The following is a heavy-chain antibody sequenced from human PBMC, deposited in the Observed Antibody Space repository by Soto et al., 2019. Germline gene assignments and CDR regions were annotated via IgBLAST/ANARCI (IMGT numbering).Heavy chain of an antibody. D-gene: IGHD1-1*01. J-gene: IGHJ4*02. CDR2: ISTSGGTT. CDR3: AKGGTNWSYFDY. CDR1: GFIFSSHA. V-gene: IGHV3-23*01. Sequence: GGSLRLSCAASGFIFSSHAMTWVRQAPGKGLEWVSVISTSGGTTYYADSVKGRFTVSRDNSKNTLSLQMNSLRVDDTAVYYSAKGGTNWSYFDYWCQGTLVTVSS.